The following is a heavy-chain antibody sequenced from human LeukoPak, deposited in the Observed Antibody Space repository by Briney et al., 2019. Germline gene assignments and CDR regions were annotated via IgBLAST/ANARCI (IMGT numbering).Heavy chain of an antibody. Sequence: SETLSLTCSVCGGSLSGYYWGWIRQPPGKGLEWIGSIYHSGSTYYNPSLKSRVTISVDTSKNQFSLKLSSVTAADTAVYYCARDYGDGDYWGQGTLVTVSS. J-gene: IGHJ4*02. CDR3: ARDYGDGDY. CDR1: GGSLSGYY. CDR2: IYHSGST. D-gene: IGHD4-17*01. V-gene: IGHV4-38-2*02.